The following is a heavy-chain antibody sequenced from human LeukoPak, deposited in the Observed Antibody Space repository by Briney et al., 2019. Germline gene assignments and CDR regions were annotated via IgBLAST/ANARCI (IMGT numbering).Heavy chain of an antibody. D-gene: IGHD1-14*01. J-gene: IGHJ4*02. CDR2: LYSDGNT. CDR1: GFTVLTQD. V-gene: IGHV3-53*01. Sequence: GSLRPPCSASGFTVLTQDMNLVRPASGKGPELVSVLYSDGNTKYADSVQGRFTISRDNSKNTLYLEMNSLSPDDTAVYYCARGVEPLAANTLAYWGQGTLVTVSS. CDR3: ARGVEPLAANTLAY.